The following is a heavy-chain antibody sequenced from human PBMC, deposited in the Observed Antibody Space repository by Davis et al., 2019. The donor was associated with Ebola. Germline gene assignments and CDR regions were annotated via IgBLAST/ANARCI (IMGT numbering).Heavy chain of an antibody. CDR2: ISSSSSYI. CDR3: AKDPCSSTSCPAPG. CDR1: GFTFSSYS. Sequence: PGGSLRLSCAASGFTFSSYSMNWVRQAPGKGLEWVSSISSSSSYIYYADSVKGRFTISRDNAKNSLYLQMNSLRAEDTAVYYCAKDPCSSTSCPAPGWGQGTLVTVSS. V-gene: IGHV3-21*04. D-gene: IGHD2-2*01. J-gene: IGHJ4*02.